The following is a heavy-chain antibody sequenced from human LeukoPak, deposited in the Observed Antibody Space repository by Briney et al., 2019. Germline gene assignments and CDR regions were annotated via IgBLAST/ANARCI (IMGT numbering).Heavy chain of an antibody. D-gene: IGHD2/OR15-2a*01. Sequence: GASVKVSCKAPGYTFTSYDINWVRQATGQGLEWMGWMNPNSGNTGYAQKFQGRVTITRNTSISTAYMELSSLRSEDTAVYYCATSRPGNYFPNYWGQGTLVTVSS. J-gene: IGHJ4*02. CDR1: GYTFTSYD. V-gene: IGHV1-8*03. CDR3: ATSRPGNYFPNY. CDR2: MNPNSGNT.